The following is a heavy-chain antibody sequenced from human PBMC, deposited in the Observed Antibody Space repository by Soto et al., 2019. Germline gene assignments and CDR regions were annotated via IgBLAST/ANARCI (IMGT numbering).Heavy chain of an antibody. Sequence: PGGSLRLSCVASGFSLNNYRMTWVRQGPGKGLEWVASIYSRPNYIHYTESVKGRFTISRDNAKSTLFLQMNSLRDEDTAVYYCAREFCSGGNCYTYYFDPWGQGIPVTVSS. J-gene: IGHJ5*02. CDR2: IYSRPNYI. D-gene: IGHD2-15*01. V-gene: IGHV3-21*01. CDR1: GFSLNNYR. CDR3: AREFCSGGNCYTYYFDP.